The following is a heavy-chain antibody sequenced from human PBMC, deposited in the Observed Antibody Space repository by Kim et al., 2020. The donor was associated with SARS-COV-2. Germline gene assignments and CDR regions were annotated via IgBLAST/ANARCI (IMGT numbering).Heavy chain of an antibody. J-gene: IGHJ4*02. CDR2: IYERGST. CDR3: AADHY. Sequence: IYERGSTDYTPPLKGRVTISVATSKNQFSLKLSAVTAADTAVYYCAADHYWGQGTLVTVSS. V-gene: IGHV4-39*01.